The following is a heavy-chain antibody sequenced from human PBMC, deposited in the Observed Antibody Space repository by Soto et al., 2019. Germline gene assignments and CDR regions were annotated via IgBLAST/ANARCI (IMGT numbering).Heavy chain of an antibody. CDR3: ARHNYGSGSTYFDY. CDR1: GGSISSTSYY. D-gene: IGHD3-10*01. V-gene: IGHV4-39*01. J-gene: IGHJ4*02. CDR2: IYYSGST. Sequence: SETLSLTCTVSGGSISSTSYYWGWIRQPPGKELEWIGNIYYSGSTNYNPSLKSRVTISVDTSKNQFSLKLNSMTAADTAVYYCARHNYGSGSTYFDYWGQGTLVTVSS.